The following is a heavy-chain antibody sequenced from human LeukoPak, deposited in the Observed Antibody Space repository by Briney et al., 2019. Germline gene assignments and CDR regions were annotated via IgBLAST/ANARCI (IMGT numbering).Heavy chain of an antibody. D-gene: IGHD2-21*02. V-gene: IGHV1-18*01. CDR1: GYTFTSYG. J-gene: IGHJ4*02. CDR2: ISAYNGNT. CDR3: ARDNLSYCGGDCYPDY. Sequence: ASVKVSCKASGYTFTSYGISWVRQAPGQGLEWMGWISAYNGNTNYAQKLQGRVTMTTDTFTSTAYMELRSLRSDDTAVYYCARDNLSYCGGDCYPDYWGQGTLVTVSS.